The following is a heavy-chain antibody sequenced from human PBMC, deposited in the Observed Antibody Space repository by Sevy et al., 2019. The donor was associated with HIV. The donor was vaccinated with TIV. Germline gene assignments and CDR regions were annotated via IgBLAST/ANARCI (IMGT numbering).Heavy chain of an antibody. Sequence: GGSLRLSCAASGFTFSYAWMSWDRQAPGKGLEWIGRIKAKADGGTIEHAAPVKGRFTISRDDSKNTLYLQMNSLKTEDTAVYYCNTDPIILLLVTNGLDVWGQGTTVTVSS. CDR1: GFTFSYAW. CDR2: IKAKADGGTI. J-gene: IGHJ6*02. CDR3: NTDPIILLLVTNGLDV. D-gene: IGHD2-8*02. V-gene: IGHV3-15*01.